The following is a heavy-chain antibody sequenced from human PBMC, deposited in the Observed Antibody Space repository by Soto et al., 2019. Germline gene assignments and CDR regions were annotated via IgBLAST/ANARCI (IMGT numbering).Heavy chain of an antibody. CDR1: GGSISSGGYS. CDR3: ARHRYSYGSYYFDY. V-gene: IGHV4-30-2*01. Sequence: SETLSLTCAVSGGSISSGGYSWSWIRQPPGKGLEWIGYIYHSGSTYYNPSLKSRVTISVDTSKNQFSLKLSSVTAADTAVYYCARHRYSYGSYYFDYWGQGTLVTVSS. D-gene: IGHD5-18*01. J-gene: IGHJ4*02. CDR2: IYHSGST.